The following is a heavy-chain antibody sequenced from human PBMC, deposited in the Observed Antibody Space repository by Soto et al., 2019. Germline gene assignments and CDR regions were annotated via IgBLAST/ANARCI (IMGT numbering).Heavy chain of an antibody. CDR2: IYHSGST. J-gene: IGHJ6*02. CDR3: ARARSGYDYYYYYGMDV. D-gene: IGHD5-12*01. CDR1: GGSISSGGYS. Sequence: TLSLTCAVSGGSISSGGYSWSWIRQPPGKGLEWIGYIYHSGSTYYNPSLKSRVTISVDRSKNQFSLKLSSVTAADTAVYYCARARSGYDYYYYYGMDVWGQGTTVTVSS. V-gene: IGHV4-30-2*01.